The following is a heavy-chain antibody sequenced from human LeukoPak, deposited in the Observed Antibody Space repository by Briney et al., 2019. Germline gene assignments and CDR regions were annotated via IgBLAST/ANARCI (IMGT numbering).Heavy chain of an antibody. CDR1: GGSISSDNYQ. V-gene: IGHV4-30-4*01. J-gene: IGHJ5*02. D-gene: IGHD3-10*01. Sequence: SETLSLTCTVSGGSISSDNYQWSWIRQPPGKGLEWIGYINYSGSTYYNPSLKSRLTISVDTFKNHFSLKLSSVTAADTAVYYCARYGSGSTWFDPWGQGTLVTVSS. CDR2: INYSGST. CDR3: ARYGSGSTWFDP.